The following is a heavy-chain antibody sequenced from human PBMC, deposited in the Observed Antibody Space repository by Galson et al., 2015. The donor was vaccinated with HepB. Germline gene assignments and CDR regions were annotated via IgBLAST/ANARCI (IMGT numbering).Heavy chain of an antibody. CDR3: ARNGNNALDY. Sequence: SVKVSCKASGYTFTSYGITWVRQAPGQGLEWMGWISADNGKTNYAQKLQGRVTMTTDTSTSTAYMELRSLRAEDTAVYYCARNGNNALDYWGQGTLVTVSS. CDR1: GYTFTSYG. CDR2: ISADNGKT. D-gene: IGHD2-8*01. J-gene: IGHJ4*02. V-gene: IGHV1-18*01.